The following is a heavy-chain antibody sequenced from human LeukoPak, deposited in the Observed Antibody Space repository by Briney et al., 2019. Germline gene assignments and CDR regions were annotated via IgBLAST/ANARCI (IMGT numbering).Heavy chain of an antibody. Sequence: GGSLRLSCAASGFTFSSYSMNWVRQAPGKGLEWVGRIKSKTDGGTTDYAAPVKGRFTISRDDSKNTLYLQMNSLKTEDTAVYYCTTDPATVGDTKVYWGQGTLVTVSS. CDR2: IKSKTDGGTT. J-gene: IGHJ4*02. D-gene: IGHD3-10*01. V-gene: IGHV3-15*01. CDR3: TTDPATVGDTKVY. CDR1: GFTFSSYS.